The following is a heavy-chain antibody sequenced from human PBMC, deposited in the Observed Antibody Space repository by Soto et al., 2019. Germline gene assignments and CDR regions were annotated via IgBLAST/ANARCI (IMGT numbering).Heavy chain of an antibody. D-gene: IGHD6-13*01. Sequence: SETLSLTCAVYGGSFIGYYWSWIRQPPGKGLEWIGEINHSGSTNYNPSLKSRVTISVDTSKNQFSLKLSSVTAADTAVYYCALSLLWYSSSPNDYGMDVWGQGTTVTVSS. V-gene: IGHV4-34*01. CDR2: INHSGST. J-gene: IGHJ6*02. CDR3: ALSLLWYSSSPNDYGMDV. CDR1: GGSFIGYY.